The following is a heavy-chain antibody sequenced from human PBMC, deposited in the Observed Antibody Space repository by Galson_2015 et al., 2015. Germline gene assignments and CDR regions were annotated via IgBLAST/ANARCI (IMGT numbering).Heavy chain of an antibody. J-gene: IGHJ4*02. V-gene: IGHV4-39*07. CDR3: TGRRSGTSDY. D-gene: IGHD1-26*01. Sequence: TLSLTCSVSGGAISPSRYYWGWIRQPPGKGLEWIGSIYYTGSTYYNPSLKSRLTISLDTSNNQFSLRLSSVTAADTAMYYCTGRRSGTSDYWGQGTLVTVSS. CDR2: IYYTGST. CDR1: GGAISPSRYY.